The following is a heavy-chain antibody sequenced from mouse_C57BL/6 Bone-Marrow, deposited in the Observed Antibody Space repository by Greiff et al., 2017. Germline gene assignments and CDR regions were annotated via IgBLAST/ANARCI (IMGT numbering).Heavy chain of an antibody. CDR2: ISSGSSTI. CDR3: ARQGNYVWYFDV. D-gene: IGHD2-1*01. J-gene: IGHJ1*03. V-gene: IGHV5-17*01. CDR1: GFTFSDYG. Sequence: EVKLVESGGGLVKPGGSLKLSCAASGFTFSDYGMHWVRQAPEKGLEWVAYISSGSSTIYYADTVKGRFTISRDNAKNTLFLQMTSLRSEDTAMYYCARQGNYVWYFDVWGTGTTVTVSS.